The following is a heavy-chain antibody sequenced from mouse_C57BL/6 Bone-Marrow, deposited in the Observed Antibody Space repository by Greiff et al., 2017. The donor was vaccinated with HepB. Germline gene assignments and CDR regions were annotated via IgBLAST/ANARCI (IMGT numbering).Heavy chain of an antibody. V-gene: IGHV5-12*01. CDR1: GFTFSDYY. Sequence: EVQVVESGGGLVQPGGSLKLSCAASGFTFSDYYMYWVRQTPEKRLEWVAYISNGGGSTYYPDTVKGRFTISRDNAKNTLYLQMSRLKSEDTAMYYCASQRQLRLPSFACWGQGTLVTVSA. D-gene: IGHD3-2*01. J-gene: IGHJ3*01. CDR2: ISNGGGST. CDR3: ASQRQLRLPSFAC.